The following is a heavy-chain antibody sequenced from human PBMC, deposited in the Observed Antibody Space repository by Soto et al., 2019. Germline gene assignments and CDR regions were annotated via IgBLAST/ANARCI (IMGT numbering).Heavy chain of an antibody. CDR1: GGSVRSGTYH. Sequence: QLLLQEAGPGLVKTSETLSLTCNVSGGSVRSGTYHWNWIRQPPGKALEWIGDIYYTGSTNYGPSLKSRVTISEDTSKNQFSLRLSSVTAADTAVYYCASMREFWTGYYTDYYFDYWGQGILVTVSS. D-gene: IGHD3-3*01. CDR2: IYYTGST. CDR3: ASMREFWTGYYTDYYFDY. J-gene: IGHJ4*02. V-gene: IGHV4-61*01.